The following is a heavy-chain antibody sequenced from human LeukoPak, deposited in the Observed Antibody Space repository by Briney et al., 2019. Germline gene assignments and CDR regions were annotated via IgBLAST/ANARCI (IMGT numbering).Heavy chain of an antibody. CDR3: ARQVESVTLFDY. J-gene: IGHJ4*02. CDR2: IYYSGST. V-gene: IGHV4-59*01. CDR1: GGSISSYY. D-gene: IGHD5-24*01. Sequence: SETLSLTCTVSGGSISSYYWSWIRQPPRKGLEWIGYIYYSGSTNYNPSLKSRVTISVDTSKNQFSLKLSSVTAADTAVYYCARQVESVTLFDYWGQGTLVTVSS.